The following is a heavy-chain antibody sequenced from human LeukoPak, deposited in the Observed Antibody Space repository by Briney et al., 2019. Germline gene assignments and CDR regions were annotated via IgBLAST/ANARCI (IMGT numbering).Heavy chain of an antibody. Sequence: PGGSLGLSCAASGITFRNYWMSWVRQAPGKGLEWVAFIKEDGSDKHYVDSVKGRFTISRDNAQNSLYLQMNSLRAEDTAVYFCHQPVTLPAWGQGTLVTVSS. D-gene: IGHD2-2*01. V-gene: IGHV3-7*01. CDR1: GITFRNYW. J-gene: IGHJ5*02. CDR3: HQPVTLPA. CDR2: IKEDGSDK.